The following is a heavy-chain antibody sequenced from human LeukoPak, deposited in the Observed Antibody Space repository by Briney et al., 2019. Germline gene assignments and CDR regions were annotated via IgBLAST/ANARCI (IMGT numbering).Heavy chain of an antibody. CDR3: ARDPHAGIFDS. V-gene: IGHV3-48*02. CDR2: ISSGGSTT. Sequence: GGSLRLSCATSGFTFGDFHMNWLRQAPGKGLEHVSYISSGGSTTYYADSVVGRFSISRDDAKNFLYLQMDSLRDGDTAVYYCARDPHAGIFDSWGPGTLVTVSS. J-gene: IGHJ4*02. CDR1: GFTFGDFH.